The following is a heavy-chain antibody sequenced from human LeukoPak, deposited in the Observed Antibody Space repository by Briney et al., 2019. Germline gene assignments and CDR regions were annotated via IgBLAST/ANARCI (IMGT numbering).Heavy chain of an antibody. CDR1: GFSFRNYA. D-gene: IGHD1-26*01. CDR3: TRDGGSFCDFDY. CDR2: INTDGRIT. V-gene: IGHV3-64*02. Sequence: GGSLRLSCVASGFSFRNYAIHWVRQAPGKGLEYVSVINTDGRITYYADSVKGRFTISRDNSKNTVYLQMGSLRGEDMAVYYCTRDGGSFCDFDYWGQGALVTVSS. J-gene: IGHJ4*02.